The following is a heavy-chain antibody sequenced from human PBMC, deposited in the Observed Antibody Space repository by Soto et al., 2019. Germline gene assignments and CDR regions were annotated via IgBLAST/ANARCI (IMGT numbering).Heavy chain of an antibody. CDR2: IYYSGST. CDR3: ARGGGSPDY. V-gene: IGHV4-59*08. CDR1: GVSISSYY. J-gene: IGHJ4*02. D-gene: IGHD1-26*01. Sequence: QVQLQESGPGLVKPSETLSLTCTVSGVSISSYYWSWIRQPPGKGLEWIGYIYYSGSTNYNPSLKSRVTISVDTSKNQFSLKLSSVTAADTAVYYCARGGGSPDYWGQGTLVTVSS.